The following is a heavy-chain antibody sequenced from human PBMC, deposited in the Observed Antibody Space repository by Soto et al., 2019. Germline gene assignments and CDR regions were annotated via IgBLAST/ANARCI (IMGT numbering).Heavy chain of an antibody. J-gene: IGHJ4*02. CDR3: AIGPMSCPRSSCPYFFDY. CDR1: GYTITNYD. D-gene: IGHD2-2*01. Sequence: AEVSWKASGYTITNYDMNCVRQAKGQGLEWMGWMNPNSGNTGYEQKLQGRVTMTRNTSMSTASMELSSLRSEDTAVYYCAIGPMSCPRSSCPYFFDYWAQGTLV. CDR2: MNPNSGNT. V-gene: IGHV1-8*01.